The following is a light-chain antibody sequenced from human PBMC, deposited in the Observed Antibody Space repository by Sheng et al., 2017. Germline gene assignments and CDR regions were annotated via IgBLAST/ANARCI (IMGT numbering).Light chain of an antibody. J-gene: IGLJ2*01. CDR1: KLGDKY. V-gene: IGLV3-1*01. Sequence: SYELTQPPSVSVSPGQTASIPCSGDKLGDKYACWYQQKPGXSPVLVIYQDSKRPSGIPERFSGSNSGNTANLTISGTQAMDEADYYCQAWDSSTVVFGGGTKLTVL. CDR3: QAWDSSTVV. CDR2: QDS.